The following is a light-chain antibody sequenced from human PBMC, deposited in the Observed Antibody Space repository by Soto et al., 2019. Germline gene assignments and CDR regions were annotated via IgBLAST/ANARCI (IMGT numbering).Light chain of an antibody. V-gene: IGKV1-39*01. CDR1: QSISKY. J-gene: IGKJ1*01. CDR3: LQTYTSPRT. Sequence: DIQMTQSPSSLSSSVGDRVTITCRASQSISKYLNWYQQKPGKAPNLLIYLATTLQTGVPSRFSGSGSGTTFTLPIRSLQPEDFATYYCLQTYTSPRTFGQGTKVEI. CDR2: LAT.